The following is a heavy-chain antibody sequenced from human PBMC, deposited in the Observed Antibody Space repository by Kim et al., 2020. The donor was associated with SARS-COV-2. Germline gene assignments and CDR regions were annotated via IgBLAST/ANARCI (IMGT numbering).Heavy chain of an antibody. Sequence: ASVKVSCKSSGYTFTNYAIHWVRQAPGQRLEWMGWINTGSGNTKYSQIFQGRVAITRDTSANTAYMELSSLRSDDTAVYYCARDHRSCSISTCYGEAIGYWGQGTLVTVSS. V-gene: IGHV1-3*04. CDR1: GYTFTNYA. CDR2: INTGSGNT. CDR3: ARDHRSCSISTCYGEAIGY. J-gene: IGHJ4*02. D-gene: IGHD2-2*01.